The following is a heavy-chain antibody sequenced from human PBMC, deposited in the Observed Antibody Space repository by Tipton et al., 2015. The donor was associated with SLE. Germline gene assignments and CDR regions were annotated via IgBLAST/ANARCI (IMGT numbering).Heavy chain of an antibody. CDR2: ISDSRTYI. V-gene: IGHV3-21*01. D-gene: IGHD6-13*01. Sequence: SLRLSCAASGFPFDSYTMNWVRQVPGKGLEWVASISDSRTYIYYADSVKGRFTISRDIAKNSLFLQMNSLTAEDTAIYYCAREWKKSSNWYLDAFDVWGQGTMVTVSS. J-gene: IGHJ3*01. CDR1: GFPFDSYT. CDR3: AREWKKSSNWYLDAFDV.